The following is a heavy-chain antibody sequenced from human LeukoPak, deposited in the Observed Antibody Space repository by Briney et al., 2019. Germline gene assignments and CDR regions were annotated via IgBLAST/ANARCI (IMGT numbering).Heavy chain of an antibody. CDR2: FDPEDGET. J-gene: IGHJ4*02. Sequence: ASGKVSCKVSGYTLSDLSMHWVRQAPGKGLEWMGGFDPEDGETIYAQKFRGRVTITEGTSTDPAYMELSSLRSEDTAVYYCATSKGMITFGGVIVWGQGTLVTVSS. CDR1: GYTLSDLS. V-gene: IGHV1-24*01. D-gene: IGHD3-16*02. CDR3: ATSKGMITFGGVIV.